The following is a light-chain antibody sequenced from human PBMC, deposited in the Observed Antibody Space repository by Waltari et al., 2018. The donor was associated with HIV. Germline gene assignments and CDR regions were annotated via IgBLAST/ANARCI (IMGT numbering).Light chain of an antibody. V-gene: IGLV2-23*02. CDR1: DRDVGAYDF. J-gene: IGLJ3*02. CDR2: EVT. Sequence: QSALTQPASVSGSPGQSVTISCTGTDRDVGAYDFVSWYQQHPGKAPKLMIYEVTKRPSGVSNRFAGSKSGNTASLTISGLQAEDEADYYCCSHAGSSTSVFGGGTKLTVL. CDR3: CSHAGSSTSV.